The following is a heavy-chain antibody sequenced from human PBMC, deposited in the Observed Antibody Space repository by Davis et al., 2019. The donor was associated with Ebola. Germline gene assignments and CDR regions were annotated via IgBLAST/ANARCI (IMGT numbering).Heavy chain of an antibody. CDR2: IRSKANSYAT. CDR1: GFTFSGSA. J-gene: IGHJ4*02. D-gene: IGHD1-26*01. V-gene: IGHV3-73*01. Sequence: GESLKISCAASGFTFSGSAMHWVRQASGKGLEWVGRIRSKANSYATAYAASVKGRFTISRDDSKNTAYLQMNSRKTEDTAVYYCTAGGGSSRDYWGQGTLVTVSS. CDR3: TAGGGSSRDY.